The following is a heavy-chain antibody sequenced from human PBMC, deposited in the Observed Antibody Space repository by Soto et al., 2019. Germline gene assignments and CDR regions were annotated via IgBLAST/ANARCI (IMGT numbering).Heavy chain of an antibody. CDR1: GYTFSNYG. CDR2: ISLYSDGT. J-gene: IGHJ5*02. D-gene: IGHD2-2*01. Sequence: GASVKVSCKTSGYTFSNYGITWVRQAPGQPLEWLGWISLYSDGTNYAQKFQGRVSMATDTSTTTAYMELRSLRSDDTAVYYCARVVPGAEAWFGPWGQGTLVTVSS. CDR3: ARVVPGAEAWFGP. V-gene: IGHV1-18*01.